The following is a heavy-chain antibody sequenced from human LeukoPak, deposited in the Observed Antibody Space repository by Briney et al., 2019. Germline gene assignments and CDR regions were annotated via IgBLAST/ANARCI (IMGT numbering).Heavy chain of an antibody. J-gene: IGHJ4*02. CDR2: IYYSGST. CDR3: ARAAFYGDLY. V-gene: IGHV4-39*01. D-gene: IGHD4-17*01. Sequence: SETLSLTCTVSGGSISSSSYYWGWIRQPPGKGLEWIGSIYYSGSTYYNPSLKSRVTISVDTSKNQFSLKLSSVTAADTAVYYCARAAFYGDLYWGRGTLVTVSS. CDR1: GGSISSSSYY.